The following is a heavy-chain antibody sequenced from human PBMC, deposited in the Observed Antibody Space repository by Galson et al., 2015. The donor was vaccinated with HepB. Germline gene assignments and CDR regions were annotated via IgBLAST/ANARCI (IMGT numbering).Heavy chain of an antibody. V-gene: IGHV6-1*01. J-gene: IGHJ3*02. CDR3: ARGEYYDSSGYGAFDI. Sequence: CAISGDSVSSNSAAWNWIRQSPSRGLEWLGRTYYSAKWYNDYAVSVKSRITINPDTSKNQFSLQLNSVTPEDTAVYYCARGEYYDSSGYGAFDIWGQGTMVTVSS. CDR2: TYYSAKWYN. CDR1: GDSVSSNSAA. D-gene: IGHD3-22*01.